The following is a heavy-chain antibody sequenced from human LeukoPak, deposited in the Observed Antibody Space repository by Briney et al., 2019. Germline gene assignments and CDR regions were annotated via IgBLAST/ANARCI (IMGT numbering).Heavy chain of an antibody. CDR2: ISGSGGGT. V-gene: IGHV3-23*01. D-gene: IGHD1-26*01. CDR1: GFTFSSYA. CDR3: ARGQVGATYAFDI. J-gene: IGHJ3*02. Sequence: GGSLRLSCAASGFTFSSYAMNWVRQAPGKGLEWVSAISGSGGGTYYADSVKGRFTISRDNSKNTLYLQMNSLRAEDTAVYYCARGQVGATYAFDIWGQGTMVTVSS.